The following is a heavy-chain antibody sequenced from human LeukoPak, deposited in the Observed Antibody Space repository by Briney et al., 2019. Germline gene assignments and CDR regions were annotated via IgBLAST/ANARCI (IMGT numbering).Heavy chain of an antibody. CDR1: GYTFTDYY. Sequence: ASVKISCKVSGYTFTDYYMHWVQQAPGKGLEWMGLVDPADGETIYAEKFQGRVTITADTSTDTAYMELSSLRTEDTAVYYCATDVRYYDSSVYYWGQGTLVTVSS. D-gene: IGHD3-22*01. J-gene: IGHJ4*02. CDR3: ATDVRYYDSSVYY. CDR2: VDPADGET. V-gene: IGHV1-69-2*01.